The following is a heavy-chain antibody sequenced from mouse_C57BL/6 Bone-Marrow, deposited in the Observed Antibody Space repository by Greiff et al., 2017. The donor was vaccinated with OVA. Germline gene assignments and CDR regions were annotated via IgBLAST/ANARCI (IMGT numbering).Heavy chain of an antibody. CDR3: TLDSSGYYFDY. V-gene: IGHV6-3*01. CDR1: GFTFSNYW. J-gene: IGHJ2*01. Sequence: DVQLVESGGGLVQPGGSMKLSCVASGFTFSNYWMNWVRQSPEKGLEWVAQIRLKSDNYATHYAESVKGRFTISRDDSKSSVYLQMNNLRAEDTGIYYCTLDSSGYYFDYWGQGTTLTVSS. CDR2: IRLKSDNYAT. D-gene: IGHD3-2*02.